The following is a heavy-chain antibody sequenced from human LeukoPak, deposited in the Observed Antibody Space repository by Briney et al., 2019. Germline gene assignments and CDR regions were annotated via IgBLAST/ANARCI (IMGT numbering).Heavy chain of an antibody. CDR1: GFTFSSYS. Sequence: GGSLRLSCAASGFTFSSYSMNWVRQAPEKGLEWVSSISSSSSYIYYADSVKGRFTISRDNAKNSLYLQMNSLRAEDTAVYYCAAFISSSYQIDYWGQGTLVTASS. J-gene: IGHJ4*02. CDR2: ISSSSSYI. CDR3: AAFISSSYQIDY. V-gene: IGHV3-21*01. D-gene: IGHD6-6*01.